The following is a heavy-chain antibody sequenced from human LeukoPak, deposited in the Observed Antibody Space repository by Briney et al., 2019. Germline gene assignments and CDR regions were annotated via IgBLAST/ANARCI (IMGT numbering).Heavy chain of an antibody. Sequence: GESLKISCKDSGYSFTSYSSGWVRQMPGKGLGWMGIIYPGDSDTRYSPSFECQCTISADKSTSTAYLQWSSLKASHTAMYYCARRRVVTSSSWFLDYWGQGTLVTVSS. D-gene: IGHD6-13*01. J-gene: IGHJ4*02. CDR3: ARRRVVTSSSWFLDY. CDR2: IYPGDSDT. V-gene: IGHV5-51*01. CDR1: GYSFTSYS.